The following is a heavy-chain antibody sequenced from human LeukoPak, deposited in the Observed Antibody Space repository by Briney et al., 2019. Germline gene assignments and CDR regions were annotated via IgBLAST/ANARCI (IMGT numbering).Heavy chain of an antibody. CDR3: AREAIHGSGSYFDY. D-gene: IGHD3-10*01. V-gene: IGHV4-4*07. J-gene: IGHJ4*02. CDR1: GGSISTSY. Sequence: SETLSLTCTVSGGSISTSYWSWIRQPAGKGLEWIGRIYTSGSTNFNPSLKSRVTMSVDTSKNQFSLKLSSVTVADTAVYYCAREAIHGSGSYFDYWGQGTLVTVSS. CDR2: IYTSGST.